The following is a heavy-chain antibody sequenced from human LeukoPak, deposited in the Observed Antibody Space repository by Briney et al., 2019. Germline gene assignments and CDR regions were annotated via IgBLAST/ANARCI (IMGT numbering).Heavy chain of an antibody. CDR3: ARPRQYSSGWLFDY. V-gene: IGHV1-2*02. Sequence: ASVKVSCKASGYTFTGYYMHWVRQAPGQGLEWMGWINPNSGGTNYAQKFQGRVTMTRDTSISTAYMELSRLRSDDTAVYYCARPRQYSSGWLFDYWGQGTLVTVSS. D-gene: IGHD6-19*01. J-gene: IGHJ4*02. CDR2: INPNSGGT. CDR1: GYTFTGYY.